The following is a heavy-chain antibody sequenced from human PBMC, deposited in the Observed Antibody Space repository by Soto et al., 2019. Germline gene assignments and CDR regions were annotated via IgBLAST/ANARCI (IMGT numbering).Heavy chain of an antibody. CDR1: GFTFSRYS. Sequence: GGSLRLSCAASGFTFSRYSMTWVRQAPGKGLEWVSHISGSSSTIYYTDCVKGRFTVSRDNAKNSLYLQMNSLRDEDTAVYFCAKTSLRVYYYGMDVWGQGTTVTVSS. V-gene: IGHV3-48*02. CDR3: AKTSLRVYYYGMDV. CDR2: ISGSSSTI. J-gene: IGHJ6*02.